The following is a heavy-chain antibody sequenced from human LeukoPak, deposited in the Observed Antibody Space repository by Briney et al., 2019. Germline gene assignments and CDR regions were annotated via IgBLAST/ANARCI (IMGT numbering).Heavy chain of an antibody. CDR1: GFTFSRYW. J-gene: IGHJ4*02. CDR2: IKQDGSEK. Sequence: GGSLRLSCAASGFTFSRYWMSWVRQAPGKGLEWVANIKQDGSEKYYVDSVKGRFTISRDNAKNSLYLQMNSLRAEDTAVYYCAGSYYDFWSGYFCFDYWGQGTLVTVSS. D-gene: IGHD3-3*01. V-gene: IGHV3-7*01. CDR3: AGSYYDFWSGYFCFDY.